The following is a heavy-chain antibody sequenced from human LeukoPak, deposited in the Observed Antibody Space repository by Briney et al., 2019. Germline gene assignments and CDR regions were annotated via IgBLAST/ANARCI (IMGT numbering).Heavy chain of an antibody. D-gene: IGHD6-19*01. CDR2: IYYSGST. Sequence: SETLSLTCTVSGGSVSSGSYYWSWIRQPPGKGLEWIGYIYYSGSTNYNPSLKSRVIISVDTSKNQFSLKLSSVTAADTAVYYCARDEGKRVAGTRSYYYYGMDVWGKGTTVTVSS. J-gene: IGHJ6*04. CDR3: ARDEGKRVAGTRSYYYYGMDV. V-gene: IGHV4-61*01. CDR1: GGSVSSGSYY.